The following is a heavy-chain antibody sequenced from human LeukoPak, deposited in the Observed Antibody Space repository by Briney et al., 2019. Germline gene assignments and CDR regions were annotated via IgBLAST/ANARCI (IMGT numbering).Heavy chain of an antibody. CDR1: GGSISSYY. D-gene: IGHD3-22*01. J-gene: IGHJ4*02. CDR2: IYYSGST. Sequence: PSETLSLTCTVSGGSISSYYWSWIRQPPGKGLEWIGYIYYSGSTNYNPSLKSRVTISVDTSKNQFSLKLSSVTAADTAVYYCAGALSGTTYYYDSSGYYGYYFDYWGQGTLVTVSS. CDR3: AGALSGTTYYYDSSGYYGYYFDY. V-gene: IGHV4-59*01.